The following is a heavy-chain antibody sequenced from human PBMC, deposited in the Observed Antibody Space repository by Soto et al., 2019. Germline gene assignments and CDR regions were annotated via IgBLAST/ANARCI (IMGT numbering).Heavy chain of an antibody. J-gene: IGHJ4*02. CDR2: TYYSAGT. Sequence: QLQLQESGPGLVKPSETLSLTCNVSGGSVGSSSYYWGWLRQAPGKGLEWIVSTYYSAGTYYNPSLKGRVTTSMDASKNQFSLTVTSVTAADTAIYYCARHASRGYSSSWYFEDWGQGTPVTVSS. CDR1: GGSVGSSSYY. D-gene: IGHD6-13*01. V-gene: IGHV4-39*01. CDR3: ARHASRGYSSSWYFED.